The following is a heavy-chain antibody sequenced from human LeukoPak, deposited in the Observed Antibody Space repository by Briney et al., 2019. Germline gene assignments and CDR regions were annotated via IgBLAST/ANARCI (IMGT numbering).Heavy chain of an antibody. J-gene: IGHJ6*03. CDR1: GFTFSSYW. CDR2: IKQDGSEK. V-gene: IGHV3-7*01. D-gene: IGHD3-3*01. Sequence: GGSLRLSCAASGFTFSSYWMSWVRQAPGKGLEWVANIKQDGSEKYYVDSVKGRFTISRDNAKNSLYLQMNSLRAEDTAVYYCAKTLKDRYYDFWSGYYHYYDYMDVWGKGTTVTVSS. CDR3: AKTLKDRYYDFWSGYYHYYDYMDV.